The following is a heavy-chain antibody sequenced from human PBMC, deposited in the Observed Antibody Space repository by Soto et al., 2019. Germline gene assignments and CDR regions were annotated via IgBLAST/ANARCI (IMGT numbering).Heavy chain of an antibody. CDR3: AQVPIRRYDSSGPPGPWFDP. Sequence: SGPTLVNPTQTLTLTCSFSGFSLSTSGVGVGWIRQPPGKALEWLALIYWDDDKRYSPSLKSRLTITKDTSKNQVVLTMTNMDPVDTATYYCAQVPIRRYDSSGPPGPWFDPWGQGTLVTVSS. CDR2: IYWDDDK. CDR1: GFSLSTSGVG. V-gene: IGHV2-5*02. D-gene: IGHD3-22*01. J-gene: IGHJ5*02.